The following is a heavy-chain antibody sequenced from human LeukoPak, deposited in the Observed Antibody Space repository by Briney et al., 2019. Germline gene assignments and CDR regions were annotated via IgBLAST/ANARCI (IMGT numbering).Heavy chain of an antibody. Sequence: GGSLRLSCAASGFTFSSYWMHWVRQAPGKGLVWVSRINSDGSSTSYADSVKGRFTISRDNAKNTLYLQMNSLRAEDTAVYYCARGDPTVNHYYYYMDVWGKGTTVTVSS. J-gene: IGHJ6*03. CDR1: GFTFSSYW. CDR2: INSDGSST. D-gene: IGHD4-17*01. V-gene: IGHV3-74*01. CDR3: ARGDPTVNHYYYYMDV.